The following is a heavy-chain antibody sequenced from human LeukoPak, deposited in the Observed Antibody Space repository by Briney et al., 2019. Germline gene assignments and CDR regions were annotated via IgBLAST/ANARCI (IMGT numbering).Heavy chain of an antibody. Sequence: PSQTLSLTCAISGDSVSSNSVSWNWIRQSPSRGLEWLGRTYYRSKWFDDCAVSVKSRITINPDTSKNQFSLQLKSVTPEDTAVYYCARVKGKVLDYWGQGTLVTVSS. J-gene: IGHJ4*02. D-gene: IGHD1-1*01. CDR1: GDSVSSNSVS. CDR2: TYYRSKWFD. CDR3: ARVKGKVLDY. V-gene: IGHV6-1*01.